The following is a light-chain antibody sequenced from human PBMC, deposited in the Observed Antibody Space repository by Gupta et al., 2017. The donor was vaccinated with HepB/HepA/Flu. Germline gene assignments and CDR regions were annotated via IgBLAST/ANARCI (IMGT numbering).Light chain of an antibody. V-gene: IGLV2-8*01. CDR2: EDN. J-gene: IGLJ2*01. CDR1: SSDVGGYNY. Sequence: SALTQPPSASGSPGQSVTISCTGTSSDVGGYNYVSWYQQHPGKAPKVIIYEDNRRPAGVPDRFSGSKSGNTASLTVSGRQEEEEDDYYCSSYSGNNNLIFGGGTKLTVL. CDR3: SSYSGNNNLI.